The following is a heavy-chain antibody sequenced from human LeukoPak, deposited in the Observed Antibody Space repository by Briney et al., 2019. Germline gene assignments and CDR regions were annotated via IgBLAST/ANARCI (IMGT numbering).Heavy chain of an antibody. CDR1: GGSFSGYY. V-gene: IGHV4-34*01. CDR2: INHSGST. Sequence: SETLSLTCAVYGGSFSGYYWSWIRQPPGKGLEWIGEINHSGSTNYNPSLKSRVTISVDTSKNQFSLKLSSVTAADTAVYYCARGRQWLKYFDYWGQGTLVTVSS. D-gene: IGHD6-19*01. CDR3: ARGRQWLKYFDY. J-gene: IGHJ4*02.